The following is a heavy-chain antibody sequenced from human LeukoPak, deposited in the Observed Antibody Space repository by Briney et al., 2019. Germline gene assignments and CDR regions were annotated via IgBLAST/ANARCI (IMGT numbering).Heavy chain of an antibody. CDR1: GYTFTSYA. D-gene: IGHD3-16*01. CDR3: ARVLRPITYDAFDI. J-gene: IGHJ3*02. CDR2: INTSTGNP. Sequence: ASVKVSCKAAGYTFTSYAMNWVRQAPGQGLEWRGWINTSTGNPTCAQSFTRRFVFSFDTSVSTAYLQIISLKAEDTAGSYCARVLRPITYDAFDIWGQGTMVTVSS. V-gene: IGHV7-4-1*02.